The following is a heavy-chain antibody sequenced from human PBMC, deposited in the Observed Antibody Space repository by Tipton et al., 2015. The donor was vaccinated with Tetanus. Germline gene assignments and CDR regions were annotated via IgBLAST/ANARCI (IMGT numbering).Heavy chain of an antibody. Sequence: RSLRLSCAASGFTFSSYGMHWVRQAPGKGLEWVAVIWYDGSNKYYADSVKGRFTISRDNSKNTLYLQMNSLRVEDTAVYYCARGGPWGDFDYWGQGTLVTVSS. D-gene: IGHD2-21*01. CDR3: ARGGPWGDFDY. CDR1: GFTFSSYG. J-gene: IGHJ4*02. V-gene: IGHV3-33*01. CDR2: IWYDGSNK.